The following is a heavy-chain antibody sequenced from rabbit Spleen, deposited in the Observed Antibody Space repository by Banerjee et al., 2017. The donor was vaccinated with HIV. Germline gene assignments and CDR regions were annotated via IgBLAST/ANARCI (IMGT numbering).Heavy chain of an antibody. CDR1: GSSFSSGYY. Sequence: QEQLEESGGDLVKPEGSLTLTCTASGSSFSSGYYMCWVRQAPGKGLEWIGCINTSTGTTVYATWAKGRFTISRTSSPSVTLQMTSLTAADTATYFCVREAGYGGYGDANLWGPGTLVTVS. J-gene: IGHJ4*01. CDR2: INTSTGTT. D-gene: IGHD7-1*01. V-gene: IGHV1S45*01. CDR3: VREAGYGGYGDANL.